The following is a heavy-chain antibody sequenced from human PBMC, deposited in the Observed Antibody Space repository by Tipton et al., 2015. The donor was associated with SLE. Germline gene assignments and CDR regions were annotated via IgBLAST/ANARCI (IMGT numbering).Heavy chain of an antibody. CDR1: GFTFSDYY. J-gene: IGHJ4*02. D-gene: IGHD2-8*02. V-gene: IGHV3-23*01. CDR3: AKAVRGMGVLAAFDY. Sequence: SLRLSCAASGFTFSDYYMSWLRQAPGKGLEWVSAITDSGDGANYADSVKGRFTMSRDNSKNTLHLQMNSLKIEDTALYYCAKAVRGMGVLAAFDYWGQGTLVTVSS. CDR2: ITDSGDGA.